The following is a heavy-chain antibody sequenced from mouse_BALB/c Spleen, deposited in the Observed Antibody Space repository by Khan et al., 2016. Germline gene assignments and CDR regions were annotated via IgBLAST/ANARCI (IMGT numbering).Heavy chain of an antibody. D-gene: IGHD2-3*01. CDR3: ARGDGYYNCAY. CDR1: GIYITTGNYK. CDR2: IYYSGTI. V-gene: IGHV3-5*02. J-gene: IGHJ2*02. Sequence: EVQLQESGPGLVKPSQTVSLTCTVTGIYITTGNYKGSWIRQFPGNKLEWIGYIYYSGTISYTPSHTSRTTITRETSTNPTYLELNSLTAEDTATYYCARGDGYYNCAYGGQGTSLTVSA.